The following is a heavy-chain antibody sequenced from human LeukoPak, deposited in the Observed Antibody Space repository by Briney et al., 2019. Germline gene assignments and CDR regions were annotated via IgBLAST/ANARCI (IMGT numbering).Heavy chain of an antibody. V-gene: IGHV1-18*01. Sequence: VASVKVSCKASGYTFTSYGISWVRQAPGQGLEWMGWIGAYNGNTNYAQKLQGRVTMTTDTSTSTAYMELRSLRSDDTAVYYRARARVGYCSGGSCYEYNWFDPWGQGTLVTVSS. CDR2: IGAYNGNT. CDR1: GYTFTSYG. J-gene: IGHJ5*02. CDR3: ARARVGYCSGGSCYEYNWFDP. D-gene: IGHD2-15*01.